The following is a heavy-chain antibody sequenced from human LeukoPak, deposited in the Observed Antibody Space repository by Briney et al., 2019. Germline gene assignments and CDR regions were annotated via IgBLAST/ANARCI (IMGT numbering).Heavy chain of an antibody. CDR1: GFTFSSYA. V-gene: IGHV3-30-3*01. Sequence: GGSLRLSCAASGFTFSSYAMHWVRQAPGKGLEWVAVISYDGSNKYYADSVKGRFTISRDNSKNTLYLQMNSLRAEDTAVYYCAREMGAAGTPWFDPWGQGTLVTVSS. D-gene: IGHD6-13*01. J-gene: IGHJ5*02. CDR2: ISYDGSNK. CDR3: AREMGAAGTPWFDP.